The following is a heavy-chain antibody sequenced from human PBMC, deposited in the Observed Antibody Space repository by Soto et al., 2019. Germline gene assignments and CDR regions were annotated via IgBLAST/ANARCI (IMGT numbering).Heavy chain of an antibody. CDR3: AKDEIAVACTGFAY. J-gene: IGHJ4*02. Sequence: ISHAGSRIIKTQGKGLEWVSAISGSGGSTYYADSVKGRFTISRDNSKNTLYLQMNSLRAEDTAVYYCAKDEIAVACTGFAYWGQGTLVTVS. CDR2: ISGSGGST. CDR1: ISHA. D-gene: IGHD6-19*01. V-gene: IGHV3-23*01.